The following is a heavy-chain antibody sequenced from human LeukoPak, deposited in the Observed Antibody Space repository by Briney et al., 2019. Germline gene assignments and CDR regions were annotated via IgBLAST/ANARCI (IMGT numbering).Heavy chain of an antibody. CDR1: GGTFSSYA. CDR3: ARDPYGDYGRFDP. Sequence: SVKVSCKVSGGTFSSYAISWVRQAPGQGLEWMGRIIPILGIANYAQKFQGRVTITADKSTSTAYMELSSLRSEDTAVYYCARDPYGDYGRFDPWGQGTLVTVSS. CDR2: IIPILGIA. J-gene: IGHJ5*02. V-gene: IGHV1-69*04. D-gene: IGHD4-17*01.